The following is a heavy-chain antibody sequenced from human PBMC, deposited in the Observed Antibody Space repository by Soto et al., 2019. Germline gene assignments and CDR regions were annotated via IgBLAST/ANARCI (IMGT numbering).Heavy chain of an antibody. CDR2: ISYDGSNK. V-gene: IGHV3-30*18. J-gene: IGHJ6*02. CDR3: AKDLRIAAAGTQYYGMDV. CDR1: GFTFSSYG. D-gene: IGHD6-13*01. Sequence: PGGSLRLSCAASGFTFSSYGMHWVRQAPGKGLEWVAVISYDGSNKYYADSVKGRFTISRDNSKNTLYLQMNSLRAEDTAVYYCAKDLRIAAAGTQYYGMDVWGQGTTVTVSS.